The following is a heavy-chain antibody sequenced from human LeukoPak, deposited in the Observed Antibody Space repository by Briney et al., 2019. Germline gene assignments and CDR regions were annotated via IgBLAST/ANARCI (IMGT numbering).Heavy chain of an antibody. J-gene: IGHJ4*02. V-gene: IGHV3-30*18. Sequence: PGTSLRLSCAASGITFTIAGMHWVRQVPGKGLEWVAVISSDGRKIYYADSVKGRFIISRDTSRNILFLQMNGLRTDDTAIYYCAKDKGNRFFDYWGQGTPVTIPP. CDR3: AKDKGNRFFDY. CDR2: ISSDGRKI. D-gene: IGHD3-16*02. CDR1: GITFTIAG.